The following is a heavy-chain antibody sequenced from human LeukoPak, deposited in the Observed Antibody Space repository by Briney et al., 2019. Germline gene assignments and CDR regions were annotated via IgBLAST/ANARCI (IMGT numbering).Heavy chain of an antibody. V-gene: IGHV5-51*01. Sequence: GESLKISCKGSVYSFTSYWIGWVRQMPGKGLEWMGIIYPGDSDTRYSPSFQDQVTISADKSISTAYLQWSSLKASDTAMYYCATLSASYDSSGYYSGCFDYWGQGTLVTVSS. CDR3: ATLSASYDSSGYYSGCFDY. J-gene: IGHJ4*02. CDR1: VYSFTSYW. D-gene: IGHD3-22*01. CDR2: IYPGDSDT.